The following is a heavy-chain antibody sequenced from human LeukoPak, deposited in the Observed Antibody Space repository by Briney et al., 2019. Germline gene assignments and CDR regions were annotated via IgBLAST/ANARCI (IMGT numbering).Heavy chain of an antibody. Sequence: PSETLSLTCTVSGDSITSSSYYWGWIRQPPGKGLEWIGSIYYSGSTYYNPSLKSRVTISVDTSKNQFSLKLSSVTAADTAVYYCARDSTYSSSSYFGYWGQGTLVTVSS. D-gene: IGHD6-6*01. CDR3: ARDSTYSSSSYFGY. CDR2: IYYSGST. CDR1: GDSITSSSYY. V-gene: IGHV4-39*07. J-gene: IGHJ4*02.